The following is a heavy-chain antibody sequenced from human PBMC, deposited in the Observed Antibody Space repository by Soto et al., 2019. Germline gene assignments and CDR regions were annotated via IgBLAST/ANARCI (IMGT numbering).Heavy chain of an antibody. CDR2: ISAYNGNT. CDR3: ARGGYGGNPYPCLFDY. D-gene: IGHD4-17*01. J-gene: IGHJ4*02. V-gene: IGHV1-18*04. CDR1: GYTFTSYG. Sequence: QVQLVQSGAEVKKPGASVKVSCKASGYTFTSYGISWVRQAPGQGLEWMGWISAYNGNTNYAQKFQGRVTMNTDTSTSTAYRELGSLRSDDTAVYYCARGGYGGNPYPCLFDYWGQGTLVTVSA.